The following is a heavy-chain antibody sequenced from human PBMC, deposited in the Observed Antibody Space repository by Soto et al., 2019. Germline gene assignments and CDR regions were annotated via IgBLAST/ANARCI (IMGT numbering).Heavy chain of an antibody. D-gene: IGHD6-19*01. Sequence: QVQLVQSGAEVKKPGSSVKVSCKASGGTFSSYAISWVRQAPGQGLEWMGGIIPIFGTANYAQKFQGRVTITEDESTSTAYMELSSLRSEDTAVYYCATSTRPGIAVAGTHFDYWGQGTLVTVSS. CDR3: ATSTRPGIAVAGTHFDY. J-gene: IGHJ4*02. CDR1: GGTFSSYA. CDR2: IIPIFGTA. V-gene: IGHV1-69*01.